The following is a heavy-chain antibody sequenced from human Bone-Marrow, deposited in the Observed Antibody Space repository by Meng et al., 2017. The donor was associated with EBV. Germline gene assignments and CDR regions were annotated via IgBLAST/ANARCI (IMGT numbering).Heavy chain of an antibody. V-gene: IGHV1-69*01. J-gene: IGHJ4*02. Sequence: QVHVVESRAEWKKPGCSVNVSCKSSGGTFRGDAISWVRQAPGQGLEWMGGLIPMSDAPHYAQKFQGRVTITADESTSTHYMDLSGLRSEDTAVYYCASESGRGFTPDYWGQGTLVTVSS. CDR2: LIPMSDAP. CDR1: GGTFRGDA. D-gene: IGHD3-10*01. CDR3: ASESGRGFTPDY.